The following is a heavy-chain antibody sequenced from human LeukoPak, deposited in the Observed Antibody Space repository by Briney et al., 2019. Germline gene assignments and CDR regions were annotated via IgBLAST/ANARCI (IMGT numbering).Heavy chain of an antibody. V-gene: IGHV4-34*01. CDR1: GGSFSVYY. CDR3: ASNYHYYYYYYMDV. CDR2: INHSGST. D-gene: IGHD4-11*01. J-gene: IGHJ6*03. Sequence: PSETLSLTCAVYGGSFSVYYWSWIRQPPGKGLEWIGEINHSGSTNYNPSLKSRVTISLDTSKNQFSLKLSSVTAADTAVYYCASNYHYYYYYYMDVWGQGTLFTVSS.